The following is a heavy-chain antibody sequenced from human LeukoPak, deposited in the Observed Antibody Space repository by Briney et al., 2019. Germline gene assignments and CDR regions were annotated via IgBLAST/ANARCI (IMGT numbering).Heavy chain of an antibody. CDR2: MNGDGSST. CDR3: ASPRSGGYFDY. D-gene: IGHD3-10*01. V-gene: IGHV3-74*01. CDR1: GFTFSSSW. J-gene: IGHJ4*02. Sequence: GGSLRLSCAASGFTFSSSWMHWVRQAPGKGLVWVSRMNGDGSSTNYADSVKGRFTISRDNAKNTMSLQMNSRRVEDTAVYYCASPRSGGYFDYWGQGTLVTVSS.